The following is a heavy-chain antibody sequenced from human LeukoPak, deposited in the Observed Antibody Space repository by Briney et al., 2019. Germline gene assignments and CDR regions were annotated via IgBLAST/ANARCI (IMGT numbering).Heavy chain of an antibody. CDR3: VRVGHQGNSGYFD. CDR2: ISPKSGDR. D-gene: IGHD3-22*01. V-gene: IGHV1-8*03. Sequence: ASVKVSCKASGYTFTSNHINWVRQAAGQGLEWMGWISPKSGDRGYAQNFQGRATITSDTSISTVYMEVASLRSEDTAVYYCVRVGHQGNSGYFDWGQGTQVTVSS. J-gene: IGHJ4*02. CDR1: GYTFTSNH.